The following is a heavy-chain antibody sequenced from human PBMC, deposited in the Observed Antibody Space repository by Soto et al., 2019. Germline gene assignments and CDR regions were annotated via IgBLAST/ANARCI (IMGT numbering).Heavy chain of an antibody. Sequence: TLSLTCTVSGGSISSYYWSWIRQPPGKGLEWIGYIYYSGSTNYNPSLKSRVTISVDTSKNQFSLKLSSVTAADTAVYYCARVFDGYIDGYYFDYWGQGTLVTVSS. D-gene: IGHD5-12*01. CDR2: IYYSGST. CDR1: GGSISSYY. V-gene: IGHV4-59*01. CDR3: ARVFDGYIDGYYFDY. J-gene: IGHJ4*02.